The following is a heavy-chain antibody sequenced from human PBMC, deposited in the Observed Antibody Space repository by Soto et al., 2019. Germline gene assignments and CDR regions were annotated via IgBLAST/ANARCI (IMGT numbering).Heavy chain of an antibody. D-gene: IGHD3-9*01. CDR3: ARARTLTGYYDDY. CDR1: GFTFSSYW. J-gene: IGHJ4*02. V-gene: IGHV3-74*01. CDR2: INSDGSST. Sequence: GGSLRLSCAASGFTFSSYWMHWVRQAPGKGLVWVSRINSDGSSTSYADSVKGRFTISRDNAKNTLYLQMNSLRAEDTAVYYCARARTLTGYYDDYWGQGTLVTVSS.